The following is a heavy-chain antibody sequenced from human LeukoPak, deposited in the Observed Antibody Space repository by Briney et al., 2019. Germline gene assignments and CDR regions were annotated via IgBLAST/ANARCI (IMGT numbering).Heavy chain of an antibody. V-gene: IGHV3-53*01. Sequence: PGGSLRLSCAASGFTVSSNYMSWVRQASGKGLEWVSVIYSGGSTYYADSVKGRFTISRDNSKSTLYIQMNSLRAEDTAVYYCARAKPKNMVRGLIMRRESRYYFDYWGQGTLVTVSS. D-gene: IGHD3-10*01. CDR3: ARAKPKNMVRGLIMRRESRYYFDY. CDR2: IYSGGST. J-gene: IGHJ4*02. CDR1: GFTVSSNY.